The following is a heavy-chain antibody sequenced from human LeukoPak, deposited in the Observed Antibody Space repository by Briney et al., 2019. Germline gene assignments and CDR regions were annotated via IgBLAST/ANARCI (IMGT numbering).Heavy chain of an antibody. CDR3: ARGRVKLGRRPNGRTVLFDY. CDR2: INHIGST. V-gene: IGHV4-34*01. Sequence: SETLSLTCAVYGGSFSGYYWSWMRQPPGKGLEWIGEINHIGSTNYNPSLKSRVTISVDTSKDQFSLKLSSVTAADTAVYYCARGRVKLGRRPNGRTVLFDYWGQGTLVTVSS. J-gene: IGHJ4*02. D-gene: IGHD4-17*01. CDR1: GGSFSGYY.